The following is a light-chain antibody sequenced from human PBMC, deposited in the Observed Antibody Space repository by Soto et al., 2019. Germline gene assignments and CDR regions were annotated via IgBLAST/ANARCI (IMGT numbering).Light chain of an antibody. CDR1: QSVSSSY. Sequence: EIVLTQSPGTLSLSPGERATLSCRASQSVSSSYLAWYQQKPGQAPRLLIYGASSRAAGIPDRFSASGSGTDFTLTISRLEPEDFAVYYCQYYGRSPWTFGQGTKVDI. CDR2: GAS. CDR3: QYYGRSPWT. J-gene: IGKJ1*01. V-gene: IGKV3-20*01.